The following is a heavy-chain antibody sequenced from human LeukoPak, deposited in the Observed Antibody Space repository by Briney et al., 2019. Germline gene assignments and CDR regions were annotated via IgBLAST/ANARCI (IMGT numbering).Heavy chain of an antibody. J-gene: IGHJ3*02. CDR3: ARDLAYCSSTSCYDDAFDI. V-gene: IGHV1-18*01. Sequence: ASVKVSCKASGYTFTSYGISWVRQAPGQGLEWMGWISAYNGNTNYAQKFQGRVTMTRDTSISTAYMELSRLRSDDTAVYYCARDLAYCSSTSCYDDAFDIWGQGTMVTVSS. CDR1: GYTFTSYG. D-gene: IGHD2-2*01. CDR2: ISAYNGNT.